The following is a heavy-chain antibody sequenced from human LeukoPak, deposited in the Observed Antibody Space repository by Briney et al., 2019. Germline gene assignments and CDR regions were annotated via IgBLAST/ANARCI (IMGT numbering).Heavy chain of an antibody. Sequence: ASVKVSCKASGYTFTGYYMHWVRQAPGQGLEWMGWINPNSGGTNYAQKFQGRVTMTRDTSISTAYMELSRLRSDDTAVYYCARVVGYSGPTPDAFDIWGQGTMVTVSS. CDR1: GYTFTGYY. CDR3: ARVVGYSGPTPDAFDI. CDR2: INPNSGGT. D-gene: IGHD5-12*01. J-gene: IGHJ3*02. V-gene: IGHV1-2*02.